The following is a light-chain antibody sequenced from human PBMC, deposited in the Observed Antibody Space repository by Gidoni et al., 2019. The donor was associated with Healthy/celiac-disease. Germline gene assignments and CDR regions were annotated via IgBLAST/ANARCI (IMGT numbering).Light chain of an antibody. CDR2: EVS. Sequence: QSALTQPAPASGSPGQSITISCTGTSSDVGGYNYVSWYQQHPGKAPKLMIYEVSNRPSGVSNRFSGSKSGNTASLTISGLQAEDEADYYCSSYTSSSTLLFGGGTKLTVL. CDR3: SSYTSSSTLL. J-gene: IGLJ2*01. V-gene: IGLV2-14*01. CDR1: SSDVGGYNY.